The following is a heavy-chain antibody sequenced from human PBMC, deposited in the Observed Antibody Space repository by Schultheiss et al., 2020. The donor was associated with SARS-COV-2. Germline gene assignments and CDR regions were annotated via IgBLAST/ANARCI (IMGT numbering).Heavy chain of an antibody. CDR3: ARDSIGPDNDFDS. V-gene: IGHV3-30*03. J-gene: IGHJ4*02. CDR1: GFTFSSYG. CDR2: ISYDGSNK. Sequence: GGSLRLSCAASGFTFSSYGMHWVRQAPGKGLEWVAVISYDGSNKYYADSVKGRFTISRDNSKNTLFLQMDSLRAEDTAVYYCARDSIGPDNDFDSWGQGTLVTVSS. D-gene: IGHD1-1*01.